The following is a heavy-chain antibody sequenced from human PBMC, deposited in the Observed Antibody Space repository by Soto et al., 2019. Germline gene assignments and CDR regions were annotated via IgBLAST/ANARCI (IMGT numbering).Heavy chain of an antibody. CDR1: GFTVSSNY. D-gene: IGHD2-2*01. V-gene: IGHV3-23*01. CDR2: ISGNDEST. Sequence: GGSLRLSCAASGFTVSSNYMSWVRQAPGKGLEWVSVISGNDESTYYADAVKGRATISRGNSGDTLHLQINSLRAEDTAVYYCAKGLSRSIAPWFDIRGQGTLVTVSS. CDR3: AKGLSRSIAPWFDI. J-gene: IGHJ4*02.